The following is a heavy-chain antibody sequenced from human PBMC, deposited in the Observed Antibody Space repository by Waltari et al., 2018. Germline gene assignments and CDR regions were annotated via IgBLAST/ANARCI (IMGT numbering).Heavy chain of an antibody. CDR3: ARAFTTVTPFDY. V-gene: IGHV1-3*01. J-gene: IGHJ4*02. Sequence: QVQLVQSGAEVKKPGASVKVSCKASGYTFTSYAMHWVRQAPGQRLEWMGWINAGNGNTKYSQKFQGRVTITRDTSASTAYMELSSLRSEDTAVYYCARAFTTVTPFDYWGQGTLVTVSS. CDR1: GYTFTSYA. D-gene: IGHD4-17*01. CDR2: INAGNGNT.